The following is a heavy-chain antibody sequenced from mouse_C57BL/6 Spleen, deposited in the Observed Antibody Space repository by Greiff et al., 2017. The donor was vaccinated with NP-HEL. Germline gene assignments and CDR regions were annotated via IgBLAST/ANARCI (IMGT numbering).Heavy chain of an antibody. V-gene: IGHV1-15*01. CDR2: IDPETDGT. CDR3: TRWYPGSWFAY. J-gene: IGHJ3*01. Sequence: VQLQQSGAELVRPGASVTLSCKASGYTFTDYEMHWVKQTPVHGLEWIGAIDPETDGTAYNQKFKGKAILTADKSSSTAYMELRSLTSEDSAVYYCTRWYPGSWFAYWGQGTLVTVSA. D-gene: IGHD1-1*02. CDR1: GYTFTDYE.